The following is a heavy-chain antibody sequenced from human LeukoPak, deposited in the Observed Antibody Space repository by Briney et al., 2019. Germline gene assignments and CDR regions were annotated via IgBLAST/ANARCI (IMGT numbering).Heavy chain of an antibody. CDR2: ISYDGSDK. CDR3: ARDWKNVVVPAASPFWFDP. V-gene: IGHV3-30-3*01. J-gene: IGHJ5*02. CDR1: GSTFSSYA. Sequence: GGSLRLSCAASGSTFSSYAMHWVRQAPGKGLEWVAVISYDGSDKYYADSVKGRFTISRDNSKNTLYLQMNSLRAEDTAVYYCARDWKNVVVPAASPFWFDPWGQGTLVTVSS. D-gene: IGHD2-2*01.